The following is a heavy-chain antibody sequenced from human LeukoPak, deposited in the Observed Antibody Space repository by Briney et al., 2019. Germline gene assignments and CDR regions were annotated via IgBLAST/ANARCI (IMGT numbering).Heavy chain of an antibody. CDR2: INPNSGGT. D-gene: IGHD3-3*01. V-gene: IGHV1-2*02. CDR1: GYTFTGYY. Sequence: ASVKVSCKASGYTFTGYYMHWVRQAPGQGLEWMGWINPNSGGTNYAQKFQGRVAMTRDTSISTAYMELSRLRSDDTAVYYCARGVLEWLFSYFDYWGQGTLVTVSS. J-gene: IGHJ4*02. CDR3: ARGVLEWLFSYFDY.